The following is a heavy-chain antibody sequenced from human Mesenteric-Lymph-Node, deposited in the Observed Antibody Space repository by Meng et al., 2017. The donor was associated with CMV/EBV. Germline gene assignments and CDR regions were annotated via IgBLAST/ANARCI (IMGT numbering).Heavy chain of an antibody. V-gene: IGHV3-30*04. CDR3: VRDRRFLEWLLETSYGMDV. J-gene: IGHJ6*02. CDR1: GFTFSSYA. D-gene: IGHD3-3*01. CDR2: ISYDGSNK. Sequence: GESLKISCAASGFTFSSYAMHWVRQAPGKGLGWVAVISYDGSNKYYADSVKGRFTISRDNSKNTLYLQMNSLRAEETAVYYGVRDRRFLEWLLETSYGMDVWGQGTTVTVSS.